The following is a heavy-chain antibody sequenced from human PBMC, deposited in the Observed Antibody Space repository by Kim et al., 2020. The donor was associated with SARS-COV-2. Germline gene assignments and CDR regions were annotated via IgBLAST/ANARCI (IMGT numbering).Heavy chain of an antibody. CDR2: IDPSDSYT. Sequence: GESLKISCKGSGYSFTSYWISWVRQMPGKGLEWMGRIDPSDSYTNYSPSFQGHVTISADKSISTAYLQWSSLKASDTAMYYCARHPFGYSGYGDVDYWGQGTLVTVSS. V-gene: IGHV5-10-1*01. J-gene: IGHJ4*02. CDR3: ARHPFGYSGYGDVDY. D-gene: IGHD5-12*01. CDR1: GYSFTSYW.